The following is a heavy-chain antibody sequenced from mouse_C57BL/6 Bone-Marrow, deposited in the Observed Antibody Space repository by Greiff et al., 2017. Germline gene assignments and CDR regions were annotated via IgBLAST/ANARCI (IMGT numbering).Heavy chain of an antibody. CDR1: GYTFTSYW. V-gene: IGHV1-7*01. J-gene: IGHJ2*01. CDR2: INPSSGYT. D-gene: IGHD5-2*01. CDR3: ARLEGEYHDPRGNGY. Sequence: QVQLKESGAELAKPGASVKLSCKASGYTFTSYWMHWVTQRPGQGLEWIGYINPSSGYTKYNQKFKDKATLTADKSSSTAYMQLSSLTYEDSAVYYCARLEGEYHDPRGNGYWGQGTTLTVSS.